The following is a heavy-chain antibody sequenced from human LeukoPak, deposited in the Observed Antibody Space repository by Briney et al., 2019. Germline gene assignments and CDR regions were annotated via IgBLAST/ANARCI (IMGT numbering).Heavy chain of an antibody. CDR1: GGSFSGYY. CDR2: INHSGST. CDR3: VRVRRYDSSGYYAFDY. D-gene: IGHD3-22*01. J-gene: IGHJ4*02. Sequence: SETLSLTCAVYGGSFSGYYWSWIRQPPGKGLEWIGEINHSGSTNYNPSLKSRVTISVDTSKNQFSLKLSSVTAADTAVYYCVRVRRYDSSGYYAFDYRGQGTLVTVSS. V-gene: IGHV4-34*01.